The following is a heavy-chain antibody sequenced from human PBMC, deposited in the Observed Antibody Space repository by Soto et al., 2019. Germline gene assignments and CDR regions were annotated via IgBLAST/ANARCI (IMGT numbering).Heavy chain of an antibody. J-gene: IGHJ4*02. CDR2: IIPMFGTA. CDR3: AVIGYDLDY. Sequence: SVKVSCKGSGDTFHRHALSWVRQAPGQGLEWMGGIIPMFGTANYAQKFQGRVTITADTSTSTAYMELSSLRFEDTAFYYCAVIGYDLDYWGQGTRVTVSS. D-gene: IGHD5-12*01. V-gene: IGHV1-69*06. CDR1: GDTFHRHA.